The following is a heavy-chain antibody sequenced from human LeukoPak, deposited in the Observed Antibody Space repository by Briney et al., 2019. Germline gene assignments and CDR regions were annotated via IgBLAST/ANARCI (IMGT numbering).Heavy chain of an antibody. V-gene: IGHV3-23*01. J-gene: IGHJ4*02. CDR2: ISGSGGST. CDR3: AKDSTLRSFDY. Sequence: GGSLRLSCAASGFTFSSYATSWVRQAPGKGLEWVSTISGSGGSTYYADSVKGRFTISRDNSKNTLYLQMNSLRAEDTAVYYCAKDSTLRSFDYWGQGTLVTVSS. CDR1: GFTFSSYA. D-gene: IGHD3-16*01.